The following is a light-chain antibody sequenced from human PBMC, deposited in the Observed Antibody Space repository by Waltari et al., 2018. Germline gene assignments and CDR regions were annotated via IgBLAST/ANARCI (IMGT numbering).Light chain of an antibody. Sequence: QSALTQPASVSGSPGQSITISCSGTSSAIDGYNYVSWFQQSPGKAPKLMIYDVTKRPSGVSNRFSGSKSGDRASLTISGLQTEDEADYYCSSYRSHSTWVFGGVTKLTVL. V-gene: IGLV2-14*01. CDR2: DVT. J-gene: IGLJ3*02. CDR3: SSYRSHSTWV. CDR1: SSAIDGYNY.